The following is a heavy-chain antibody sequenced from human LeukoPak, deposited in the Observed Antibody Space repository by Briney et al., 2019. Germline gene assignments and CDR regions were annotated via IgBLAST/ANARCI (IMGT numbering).Heavy chain of an antibody. Sequence: GGSLRLSCAASGFVFSTYAMHWVRQAPGKGLEYVSGISGYGGYTDYANSVKGRFTISRDNFKNTLYLQMGSLRAEDMAVYYCARDLFSGAEMATFDYWGQGTLVTVSS. V-gene: IGHV3-64*01. J-gene: IGHJ4*02. CDR1: GFVFSTYA. CDR2: ISGYGGYT. CDR3: ARDLFSGAEMATFDY. D-gene: IGHD5-24*01.